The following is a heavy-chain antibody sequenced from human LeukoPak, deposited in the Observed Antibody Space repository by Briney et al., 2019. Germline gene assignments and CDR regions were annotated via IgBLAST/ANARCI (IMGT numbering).Heavy chain of an antibody. CDR3: AKGADSSSWYHFDY. CDR1: GFTFSSYW. CDR2: MSWNSGGI. D-gene: IGHD6-13*01. Sequence: GGSLRLSCVASGFTFSSYWMTWVRQAPGKGLEWVSGMSWNSGGIGYADSAKSRFTISRDNAKNSLYLQMNSLRTEDTALYYCAKGADSSSWYHFDYWGQGTLVTVSS. J-gene: IGHJ4*02. V-gene: IGHV3-9*01.